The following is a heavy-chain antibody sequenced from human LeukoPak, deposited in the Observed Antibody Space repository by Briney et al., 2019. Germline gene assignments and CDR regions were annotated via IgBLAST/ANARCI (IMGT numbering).Heavy chain of an antibody. CDR3: AKDLIGSGWSYFDN. V-gene: IGHV3-9*01. CDR1: GFMFDDYA. J-gene: IGHJ4*02. D-gene: IGHD6-19*01. CDR2: ISWNSGNI. Sequence: PGGSLRLSCAASGFMFDDYAMHWVRQAPGKGLEWVSGISWNSGNIGYADSVKGRFTIFRDNAKNSLYLQMNSLRTEDTALYLCAKDLIGSGWSYFDNWGQGTLVTVSS.